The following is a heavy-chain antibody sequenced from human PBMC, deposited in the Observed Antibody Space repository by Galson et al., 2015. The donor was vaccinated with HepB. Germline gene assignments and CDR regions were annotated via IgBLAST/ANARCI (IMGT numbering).Heavy chain of an antibody. V-gene: IGHV3-64*01. D-gene: IGHD3-10*01. CDR1: GFTFSTYA. J-gene: IGHJ5*02. CDR2: ISANGRST. CDR3: VRGRGYGPHDWLDP. Sequence: SLRLSCAASGFTFSTYAMHWVRQAPGKGLDYVSAISANGRSTYYASSVKGRFTISRDNSKNTLYLQMDSLRPEDMAVYYCVRGRGYGPHDWLDPWGQGTLVTVSS.